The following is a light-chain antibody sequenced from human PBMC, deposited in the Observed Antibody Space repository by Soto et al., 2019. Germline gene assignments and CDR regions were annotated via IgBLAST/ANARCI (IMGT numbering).Light chain of an antibody. CDR3: AVWDDRLNGRI. J-gene: IGLJ2*01. CDR2: YDD. Sequence: QSVLTQPPSVSEAPRXRVTISCSGSWSNIGNNAVSWFQQLPGKAPKLLIYYDDLLASGVSDRFSGSKSGTSASLAISGLQSEDEADYYGAVWDDRLNGRIFGGGTKLTAL. CDR1: WSNIGNNA. V-gene: IGLV1-36*01.